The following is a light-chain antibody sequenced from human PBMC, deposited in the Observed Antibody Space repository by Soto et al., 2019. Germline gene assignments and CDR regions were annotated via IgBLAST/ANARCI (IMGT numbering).Light chain of an antibody. CDR2: SAT. V-gene: IGKV1-6*01. CDR1: QDISKD. J-gene: IGKJ1*01. Sequence: AIQVTQSPTSLSASVGDRVIITCRESQDISKDLGWYQQKPGKAPKFLIYSATSTQSGVPSTFSGSGFGTDFTLTISSLQPEDFATYYCLQDHDYPRTFGQGTKVDIK. CDR3: LQDHDYPRT.